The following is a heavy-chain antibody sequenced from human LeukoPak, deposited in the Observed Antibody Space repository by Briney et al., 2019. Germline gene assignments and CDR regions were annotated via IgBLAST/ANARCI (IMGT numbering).Heavy chain of an antibody. CDR3: VRTPPNWGADF. V-gene: IGHV1-8*02. D-gene: IGHD7-27*01. J-gene: IGHJ4*02. CDR2: MSPNSGNT. Sequence: AASVKVSCKASGGTFSSYAISWVRQATGQGLEWMGWMSPNSGNTGYAQKFQGRVTMTRDTSTGTAYLELSSLRSEDSAVYYCVRTPPNWGADFWGQGTLVTVSS. CDR1: GGTFSSYA.